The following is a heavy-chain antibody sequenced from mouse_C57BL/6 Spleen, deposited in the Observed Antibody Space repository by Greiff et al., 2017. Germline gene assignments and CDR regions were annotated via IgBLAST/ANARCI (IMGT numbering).Heavy chain of an antibody. CDR3: ARSPFLRYFDV. J-gene: IGHJ1*03. CDR1: GFTFSDYY. CDR2: INYDGSST. V-gene: IGHV5-16*01. Sequence: EVKLVESEGGLVQPGSSMKLSCTASGFTFSDYYMAWVRQVPEKGLEWVANINYDGSSTYYLDSLKSRFIISRDNAKNILYLQMSSLKSEDTATYYCARSPFLRYFDVWGTGTTVTVSS.